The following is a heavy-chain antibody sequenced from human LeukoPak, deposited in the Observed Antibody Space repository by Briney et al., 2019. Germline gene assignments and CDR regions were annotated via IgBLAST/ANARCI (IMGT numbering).Heavy chain of an antibody. Sequence: KPSETLSLTCAVYGGSFSGYYWSWIRQPPGKGLEWIGEINHSGSTNYNPPLKSRVTISVDTSKNQFSLKLSSVTAADTAVYYCARGPYGDTMIVVVIKPHFDYWGQGTLVTVSS. CDR1: GGSFSGYY. CDR2: INHSGST. J-gene: IGHJ4*02. D-gene: IGHD3-22*01. V-gene: IGHV4-34*01. CDR3: ARGPYGDTMIVVVIKPHFDY.